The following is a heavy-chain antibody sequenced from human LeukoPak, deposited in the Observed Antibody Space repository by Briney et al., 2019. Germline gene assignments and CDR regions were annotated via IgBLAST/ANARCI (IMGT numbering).Heavy chain of an antibody. Sequence: ASVKVSCKASGYTFTSYYMHWVRQAPGQGLEWMGIINPSGGSTSYAQKFQGRVTMTRDMSTSTVYMELSSLRSEDTAVYYCARWATVTTKLQVVWGQGTLVTVSS. CDR2: INPSGGST. CDR1: GYTFTSYY. V-gene: IGHV1-46*01. D-gene: IGHD4-17*01. J-gene: IGHJ4*02. CDR3: ARWATVTTKLQVV.